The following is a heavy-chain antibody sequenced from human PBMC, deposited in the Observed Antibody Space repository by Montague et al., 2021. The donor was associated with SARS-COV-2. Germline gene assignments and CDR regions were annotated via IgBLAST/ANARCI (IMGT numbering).Heavy chain of an antibody. CDR3: ARSNDYRGNDYFDS. CDR2: ITHYYST. J-gene: IGHJ4*02. D-gene: IGHD4-23*01. V-gene: IGHV4-34*01. CDR1: GGSLSGIN. Sequence: SETLSLTCAVYGGSLSGINYSWIRKAPGQGMELDGKITHYYSTSSYPALNSRLTISLDTSKNQFSLKLDSVTAADAATYYCARSNDYRGNDYFDSWGQGALVIVSS.